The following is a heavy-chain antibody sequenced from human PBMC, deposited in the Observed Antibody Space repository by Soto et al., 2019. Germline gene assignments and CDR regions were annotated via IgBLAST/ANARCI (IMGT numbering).Heavy chain of an antibody. D-gene: IGHD3-10*01. CDR3: SHIHLPWVTMVRGVIPGWFDP. Sequence: QITLKESGPTLVKPTQTLTLTCTFSGFSLSTSGVGVGWIRQPPGKALEWLALIYWDDDKRYSPSLKSRLTITKDNSKNQVVLTMTNMDPVDTATYYCSHIHLPWVTMVRGVIPGWFDPWGQGTLVTVSS. J-gene: IGHJ5*02. CDR2: IYWDDDK. CDR1: GFSLSTSGVG. V-gene: IGHV2-5*02.